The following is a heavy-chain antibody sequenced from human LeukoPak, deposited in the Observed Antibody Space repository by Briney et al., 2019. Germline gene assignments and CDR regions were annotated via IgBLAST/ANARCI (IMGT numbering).Heavy chain of an antibody. Sequence: PSETLSLTCTVSGGSISSYYWSWIRQPPGKGLEWIGYIYYSGSTNYNPSLKSRVTISVDTSKNQFSLKLSSVTAADTAVYYCARGEQTYYYDSSGYYLGPWGQGTLVTVSS. CDR1: GGSISSYY. CDR3: ARGEQTYYYDSSGYYLGP. V-gene: IGHV4-59*01. J-gene: IGHJ5*02. D-gene: IGHD3-22*01. CDR2: IYYSGST.